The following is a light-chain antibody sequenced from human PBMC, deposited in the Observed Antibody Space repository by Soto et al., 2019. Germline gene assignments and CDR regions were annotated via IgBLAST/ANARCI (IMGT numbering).Light chain of an antibody. J-gene: IGKJ1*01. Sequence: EIALAQSPGTLSLSPSERATLFCRASQTVSSSYLAWYQKKPGQAPRLLIYGASSRATGIPDRFSGSGSGTDLTLTISRLETEYFAVYYCQQYGSSPPVTFGQGTKVYIK. CDR3: QQYGSSPPVT. CDR2: GAS. CDR1: QTVSSSY. V-gene: IGKV3-20*01.